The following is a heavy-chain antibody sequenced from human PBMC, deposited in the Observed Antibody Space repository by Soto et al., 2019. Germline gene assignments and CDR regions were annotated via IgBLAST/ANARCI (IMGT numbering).Heavy chain of an antibody. Sequence: QVQLVESGGGVVQPGRSLRLSCAASGFTFSSYGMHWVRRAPGKGLEWVAVIWYDGSNKYYADSVKGRFTISRDNSKNTLYLQMNSLRAEDTAVYYCARDDIVVVPAATTNYYYYYMDVWGKGTTVTVSS. J-gene: IGHJ6*03. V-gene: IGHV3-33*01. CDR3: ARDDIVVVPAATTNYYYYYMDV. D-gene: IGHD2-2*01. CDR1: GFTFSSYG. CDR2: IWYDGSNK.